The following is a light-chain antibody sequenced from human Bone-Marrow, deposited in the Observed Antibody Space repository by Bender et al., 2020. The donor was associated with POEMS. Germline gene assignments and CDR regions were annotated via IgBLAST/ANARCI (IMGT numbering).Light chain of an antibody. Sequence: QSALTQPPSASGSPGQSVTISCTGTSSDIGRFNYVSWYQHHPGKVPKLLIYEVSKRPSGVPDRFSGSKSGNTASLTISGLRAEDEADYYCSSITPSSGFLFGGGTRLTVL. CDR1: SSDIGRFNY. CDR3: SSITPSSGFL. V-gene: IGLV2-8*01. J-gene: IGLJ2*01. CDR2: EVS.